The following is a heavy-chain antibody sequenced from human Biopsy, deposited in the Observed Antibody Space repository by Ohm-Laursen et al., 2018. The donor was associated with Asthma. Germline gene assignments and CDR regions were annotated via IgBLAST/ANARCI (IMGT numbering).Heavy chain of an antibody. CDR2: IYYSGST. CDR1: YGSITSGGYY. Sequence: TLSLTCTVSYGSITSGGYYWTWIRQHPGKGLEWIGFIYYSGSTYYNPSLKSRVCISIDTSKNQFSLKLSSVTAADTALYYCARAQDYYDSRGYYRSFDYWGQGTLVTVSS. V-gene: IGHV4-31*03. D-gene: IGHD3-22*01. CDR3: ARAQDYYDSRGYYRSFDY. J-gene: IGHJ4*02.